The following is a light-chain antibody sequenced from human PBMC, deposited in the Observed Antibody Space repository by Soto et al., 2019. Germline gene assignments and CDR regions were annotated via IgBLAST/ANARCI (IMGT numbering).Light chain of an antibody. CDR1: QGIATG. V-gene: IGKV1-13*02. Sequence: IQVTQSPSSLSASIGDTVTISCRASQGIATGLAWYQQKPGAPPKPLIYDASTLERGIPSRFSGRGSGTHFILTISNLQPEDFATYYCQQFNSLFGQGTRLEIK. J-gene: IGKJ5*01. CDR3: QQFNSL. CDR2: DAS.